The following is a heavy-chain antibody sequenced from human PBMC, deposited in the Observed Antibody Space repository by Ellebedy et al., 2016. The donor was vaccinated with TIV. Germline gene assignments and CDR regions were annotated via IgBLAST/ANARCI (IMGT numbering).Heavy chain of an antibody. CDR2: IWYDGNNK. CDR3: ARDKGAVTTTLHIKY. J-gene: IGHJ4*02. CDR1: GFAFXSNG. D-gene: IGHD4-11*01. V-gene: IGHV3-33*08. Sequence: GESLKISCAASGFAFXSNGXSWVRLSPGKGXEWVALIWYDGNNKYYADSVKGRFTISRDNSKNTLYLQMNSLRAEGTAVYHCARDKGAVTTTLHIKYWGQGTLVTVSS.